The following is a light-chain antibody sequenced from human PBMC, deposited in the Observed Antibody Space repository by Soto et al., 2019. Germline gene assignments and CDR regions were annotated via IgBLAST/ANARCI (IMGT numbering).Light chain of an antibody. V-gene: IGLV4-69*01. J-gene: IGLJ2*01. CDR1: RGNINYA. Sequence: QLVLTQSPSASASLGASVKLTCTLSRGNINYAIEWHQQQQEQGPRYLIKLNRDSSHSKGVGIPNRFSGSSSGAERYITIPSLQYEDEYYYYSQTWSTGIVIFGGGTKLTVL. CDR3: QTWSTGIVI. CDR2: LNRDSSH.